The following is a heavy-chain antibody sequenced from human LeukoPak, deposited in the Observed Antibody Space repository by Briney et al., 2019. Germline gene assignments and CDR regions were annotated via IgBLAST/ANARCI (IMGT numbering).Heavy chain of an antibody. CDR3: ARDLSGSGSQQKNWFDP. CDR2: ISSSSSYI. Sequence: GGSLRLSCAASGFTFSSYSMNWVRQAPGKGLEWVSSISSSSSYIYYADSVKGRFTISRDNAKNSLYLQMNSLRAEDTAVYYCARDLSGSGSQQKNWFDPWGQGTLVTVSS. J-gene: IGHJ5*02. V-gene: IGHV3-21*01. CDR1: GFTFSSYS. D-gene: IGHD3-10*01.